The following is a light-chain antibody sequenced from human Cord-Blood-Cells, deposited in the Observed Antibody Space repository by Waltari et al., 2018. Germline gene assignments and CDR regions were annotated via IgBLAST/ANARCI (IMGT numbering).Light chain of an antibody. CDR1: SSDVGGYNY. Sequence: QSALTQPPSASGSPGQSVTISCTGTSSDVGGYNYLPWYQQHPGKAPKLMIYEVSPRPSGVPDRFSGSKSGNTASLTVSGLQAEDEADYYCSSYAGSNNYVFGTGTKVTVL. CDR2: EVS. CDR3: SSYAGSNNYV. J-gene: IGLJ1*01. V-gene: IGLV2-8*01.